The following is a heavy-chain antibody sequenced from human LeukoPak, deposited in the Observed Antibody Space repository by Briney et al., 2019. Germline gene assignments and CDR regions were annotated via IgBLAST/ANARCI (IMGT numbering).Heavy chain of an antibody. CDR3: ARDVTRYCSGGSCYSGAFDI. V-gene: IGHV4-30-2*01. J-gene: IGHJ3*02. CDR1: GGSISSGGYS. D-gene: IGHD2-15*01. Sequence: PSQTLSLTCTVSGGSISSGGYSWSWIRQPPGKSLEWIGYIYYSGSTYYNPSLKSRVTISVDRSKDQFSLKLSSVTAADTAVYYCARDVTRYCSGGSCYSGAFDIWGQGTMVTVSS. CDR2: IYYSGST.